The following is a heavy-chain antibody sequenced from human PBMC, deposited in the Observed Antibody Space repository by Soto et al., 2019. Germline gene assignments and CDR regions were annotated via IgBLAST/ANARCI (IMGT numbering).Heavy chain of an antibody. D-gene: IGHD3-3*01. Sequence: SETLSLTCAVYGGSFSGYYWSWIRQPTGKGLEWIGEINHSGSTNYNPSLKSRVTISVDTSKNQFSLKLSSVTAADTAVYYCARDRNDFWSGYFYYYGMDVWGQGTTVTVSS. CDR3: ARDRNDFWSGYFYYYGMDV. CDR1: GGSFSGYY. V-gene: IGHV4-34*01. J-gene: IGHJ6*02. CDR2: INHSGST.